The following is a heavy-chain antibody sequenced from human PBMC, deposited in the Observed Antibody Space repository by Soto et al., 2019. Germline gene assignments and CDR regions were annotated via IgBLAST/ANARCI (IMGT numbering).Heavy chain of an antibody. CDR1: GLNFSSYA. Sequence: GSLLLSCAASGLNFSSYAMSWVRQAPGKGLEWVSAISGSGGSTYYADSVKGRFTITKDTSKNQVVLTMTNMDPVDTATYYCAHISQWYYMDVWGKGTTVTVSS. CDR3: AHISQWYYMDV. V-gene: IGHV3-23*01. CDR2: ISGSGGST. J-gene: IGHJ6*03. D-gene: IGHD6-19*01.